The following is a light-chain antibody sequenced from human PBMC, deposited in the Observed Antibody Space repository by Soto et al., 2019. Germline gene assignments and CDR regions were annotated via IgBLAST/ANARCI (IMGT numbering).Light chain of an antibody. V-gene: IGKV1-39*01. J-gene: IGKJ2*01. CDR2: AAS. CDR1: ESIRDF. CDR3: QQSYRAPYT. Sequence: DIQMTQSPSSLSASVGDRVTITCRASESIRDFLSWDQQKPRKPPQLLIFAASTLQHGVPSRFIGSASGTDFTLTISSLQPEDCAAYYCQQSYRAPYTFGQGTNLEIK.